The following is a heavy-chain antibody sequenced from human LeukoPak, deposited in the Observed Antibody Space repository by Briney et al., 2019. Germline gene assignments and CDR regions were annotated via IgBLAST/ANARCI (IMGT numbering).Heavy chain of an antibody. CDR3: AKDRLRATLTSFDY. J-gene: IGHJ4*02. Sequence: SGGSLRLSCAASGFTFDDYGMSWVRQAPGKGLEWVSGIIWSGGSTGYADSVKGRFTISRDNAKNSLYLQMNSLRAEDTAVYYCAKDRLRATLTSFDYWGQGTLVTVSS. D-gene: IGHD4-17*01. CDR2: IIWSGGST. V-gene: IGHV3-20*04. CDR1: GFTFDDYG.